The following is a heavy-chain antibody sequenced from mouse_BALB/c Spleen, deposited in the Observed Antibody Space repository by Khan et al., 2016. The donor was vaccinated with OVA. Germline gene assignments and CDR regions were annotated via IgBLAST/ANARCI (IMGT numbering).Heavy chain of an antibody. Sequence: QVQLKQSGAELVKPGTSVKLSCKASGYTFTSYYMYWVKKRPGQGLEWIGGINPSDGGTIFTEQFKSKATLTVDKSSSTAYMQLSSLTSEDSAVYCCTRSAYGDPVAYWGQGTLVTVSA. CDR1: GYTFTSYY. J-gene: IGHJ3*01. D-gene: IGHD2-13*01. CDR2: INPSDGGT. CDR3: TRSAYGDPVAY. V-gene: IGHV1S81*02.